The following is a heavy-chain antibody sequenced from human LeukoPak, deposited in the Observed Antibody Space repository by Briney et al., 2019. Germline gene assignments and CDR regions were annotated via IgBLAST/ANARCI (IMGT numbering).Heavy chain of an antibody. D-gene: IGHD3-16*01. CDR1: GFTLSTYA. Sequence: PGGSLRLSCAASGFTLSTYAMSWVRQPPARGLEWVSSLRGDGETFYADSVKGRFTLSRDHSRNTVYLQMNNLRVEDTAVYFCAKASWVSSADAVLWGQGTLVTVSS. V-gene: IGHV3-23*01. CDR2: LRGDGET. CDR3: AKASWVSSADAVL. J-gene: IGHJ4*02.